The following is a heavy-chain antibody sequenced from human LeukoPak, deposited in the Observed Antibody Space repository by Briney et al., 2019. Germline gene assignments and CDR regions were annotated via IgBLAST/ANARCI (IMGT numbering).Heavy chain of an antibody. D-gene: IGHD3-9*01. Sequence: GGSLRLSCVASGFTFSSHGMNWVRQAPGKGLEWVSGITSGTRTYYADSVKGRFAISRDNSKNTMYLQMNSLRAEDTAVYYCAKPIGGLRYFDWSLDYWGQGTLVTVSS. V-gene: IGHV3-23*01. J-gene: IGHJ4*02. CDR3: AKPIGGLRYFDWSLDY. CDR2: ITSGTRT. CDR1: GFTFSSHG.